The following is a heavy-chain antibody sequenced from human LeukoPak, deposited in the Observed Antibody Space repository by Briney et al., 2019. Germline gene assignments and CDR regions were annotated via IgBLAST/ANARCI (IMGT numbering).Heavy chain of an antibody. V-gene: IGHV4-30-2*01. CDR2: IYHSGSGST. CDR3: AREVPGGSFDY. J-gene: IGHJ4*02. CDR1: GGSISSGGHS. Sequence: SETLSLTCTVSGGSISSGGHSWSWIRQPPGKGLEWIGYIYHSGSGSTYYNPSLKSRVTISIDKSKNQFSLKLSSVTAADTAVYYCAREVPGGSFDYWGQGTLVTVSS. D-gene: IGHD3-10*01.